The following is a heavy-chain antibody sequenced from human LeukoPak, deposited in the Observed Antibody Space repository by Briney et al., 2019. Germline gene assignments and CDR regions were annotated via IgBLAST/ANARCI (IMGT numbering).Heavy chain of an antibody. J-gene: IGHJ4*02. CDR1: GFTFSSYA. D-gene: IGHD5-12*01. Sequence: GGSLRLSCAASGFTFSSYAMSWVRQAPGKGLEWVSSISNSGGRTFYTDSVKGRFTISRDNSKITLYLQMNSLRAEDTAVYYCAKSYNGYESKPDYWGQGTLVTV. CDR3: AKSYNGYESKPDY. CDR2: ISNSGGRT. V-gene: IGHV3-23*01.